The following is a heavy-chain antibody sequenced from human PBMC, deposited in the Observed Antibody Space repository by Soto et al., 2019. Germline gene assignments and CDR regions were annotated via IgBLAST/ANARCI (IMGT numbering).Heavy chain of an antibody. D-gene: IGHD2-15*01. V-gene: IGHV3-30-3*01. J-gene: IGHJ1*01. CDR2: ISYDGSKK. CDR1: VFPFVTYS. CDR3: ARDKPAAVTKIRGGY. Sequence: WESXRLSGSASVFPFVTYSIGLVRHAPGKGLECVAIISYDGSKKYYADSVKGRFTISRDSSRNTLYLQMNSLRGEDTAAYYCARDKPAAVTKIRGGYWGQGTLVTVSS.